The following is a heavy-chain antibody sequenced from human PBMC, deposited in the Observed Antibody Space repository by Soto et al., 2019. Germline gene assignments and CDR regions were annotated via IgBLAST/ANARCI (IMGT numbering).Heavy chain of an antibody. J-gene: IGHJ4*02. CDR2: IFYSGST. Sequence: QVQLQESGPGLVKPSQTLSLTCSVSGGSISSGDYYWSWVRQHPGKGLEWIGYIFYSGSTYYNPSPKSRVTISVDTPKNQFSLKLSSVTAADTAVYYCARGGSGDIVVVAAIDYWGQGTLVTVSS. D-gene: IGHD2-15*01. V-gene: IGHV4-31*03. CDR3: ARGGSGDIVVVAAIDY. CDR1: GGSISSGDYY.